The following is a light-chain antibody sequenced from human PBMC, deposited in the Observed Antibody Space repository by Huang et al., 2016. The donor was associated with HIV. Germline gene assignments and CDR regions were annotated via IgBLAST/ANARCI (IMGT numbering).Light chain of an antibody. CDR1: QSIKKY. Sequence: DIQMTQSPSSLSASVGVRVTITCRASQSIKKYLNWYQQKPGKAPKILIYGASSLQSWVPSRFSGSGSGTDFTLTISSLQPEDFATYYCQQSYSTLLFTFGPGTKVDI. J-gene: IGKJ3*01. CDR2: GAS. CDR3: QQSYSTLLFT. V-gene: IGKV1-39*01.